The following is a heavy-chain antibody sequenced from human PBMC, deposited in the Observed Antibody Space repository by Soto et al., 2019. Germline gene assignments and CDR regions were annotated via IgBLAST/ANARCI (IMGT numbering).Heavy chain of an antibody. J-gene: IGHJ3*02. V-gene: IGHV1-69*01. CDR2: IIPIFGTA. CDR1: GGTFSSYA. Sequence: QVQLVQAGAEVKKPGSSVKVSCKASGGTFSSYAISWVRQAPGQGLEWMGGIIPIFGTANYAQKFQGRVTITADESTSTAYMELSSLRSEDTAVYYCARDGPGRGSGSRIPFDIWGQGTMVTVSS. D-gene: IGHD3-10*01. CDR3: ARDGPGRGSGSRIPFDI.